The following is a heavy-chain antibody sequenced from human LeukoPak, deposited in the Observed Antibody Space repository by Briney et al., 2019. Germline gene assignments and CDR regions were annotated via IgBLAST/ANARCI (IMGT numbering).Heavy chain of an antibody. CDR3: ARDVVVVAAGPFDP. Sequence: SAKVSCKASGGTFSSYAISWGRQAPGQGLEWMGGVIPIFGTANSAQKFQGRVTITTDESTSTAYMELSSLRSEDTAVYYCARDVVVVAAGPFDPWGQGTLVTVSS. CDR1: GGTFSSYA. CDR2: VIPIFGTA. D-gene: IGHD2-15*01. J-gene: IGHJ5*02. V-gene: IGHV1-69*05.